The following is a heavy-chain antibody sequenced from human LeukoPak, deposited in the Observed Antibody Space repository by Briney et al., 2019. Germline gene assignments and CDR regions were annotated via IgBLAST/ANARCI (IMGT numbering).Heavy chain of an antibody. D-gene: IGHD3-22*01. CDR1: GFTFSNYL. V-gene: IGHV3-74*01. J-gene: IGHJ4*02. CDR2: ISGDGSST. CDR3: ATGDSSAFYSAFDC. Sequence: RAGGSMRPSCAASGFTFSNYLMHWVRQAPGKGLVWVSRISGDGSSTSYTDAVKGRFTISRDNAKNTLYLQVNSLRADDTAVYYCATGDSSAFYSAFDCWGQGTLVTVSS.